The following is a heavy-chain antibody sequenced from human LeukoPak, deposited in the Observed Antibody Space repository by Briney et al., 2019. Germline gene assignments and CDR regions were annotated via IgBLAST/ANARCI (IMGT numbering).Heavy chain of an antibody. CDR2: IYYSGST. D-gene: IGHD3-22*01. CDR3: ARHTYDSSGYYPAEFDY. CDR1: GGSISSYY. Sequence: SETLSLTCTVSGGSISSYYWSWIRRPPGKGLEWIGYIYYSGSTNYNPSLKSRVTISVDTSKNQFSLKLGSVTAADTAVYYCARHTYDSSGYYPAEFDYWGQGTLVTVSS. J-gene: IGHJ4*02. V-gene: IGHV4-59*08.